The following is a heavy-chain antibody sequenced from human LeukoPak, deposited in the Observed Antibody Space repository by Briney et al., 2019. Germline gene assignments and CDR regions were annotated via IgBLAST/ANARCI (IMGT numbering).Heavy chain of an antibody. V-gene: IGHV3-21*01. Sequence: GGSLGLSCAASGFTFSSYSMNWVRQAPGKGLEWVSSISSSSSYIYYADSVKGRFTISRDNAKNSLYLQMNSLRAEDTAVYYCARDKCSSTSCSWFDPWGQGTLVTVSS. J-gene: IGHJ5*02. CDR3: ARDKCSSTSCSWFDP. D-gene: IGHD2-2*01. CDR1: GFTFSSYS. CDR2: ISSSSSYI.